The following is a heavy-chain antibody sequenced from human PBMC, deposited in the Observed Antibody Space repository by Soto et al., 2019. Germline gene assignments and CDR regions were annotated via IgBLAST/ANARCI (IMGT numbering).Heavy chain of an antibody. CDR1: GYIFTFNY. Sequence: ASVKVSWESSGYIFTFNYMHWVRQAPGQWLEWVGWINPNSGGTNYAQKFQGRVTMTRDTSISTAYMELSRLRSDDTAVYYCARDVARIAAAGTYYYYYGREGCGQGPTVTGS. J-gene: IGHJ6*02. V-gene: IGHV1-2*02. D-gene: IGHD6-13*01. CDR2: INPNSGGT. CDR3: ARDVARIAAAGTYYYYYGREG.